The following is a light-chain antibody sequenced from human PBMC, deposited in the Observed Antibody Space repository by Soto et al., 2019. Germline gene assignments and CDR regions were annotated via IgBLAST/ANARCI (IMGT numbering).Light chain of an antibody. CDR3: AAWYDSLNGRV. J-gene: IGLJ1*01. CDR1: SXNIGSSN. CDR2: TNN. Sequence: QSVLTQPPSASGTPGQRVTICCSGSSXNIGSSNVNWYQQLPGTAPKLLIYTNNQRPSGVPDRFSGSKSGTSASLAISGLQSEDEADYYCAAWYDSLNGRVFRTGTKVTVL. V-gene: IGLV1-44*01.